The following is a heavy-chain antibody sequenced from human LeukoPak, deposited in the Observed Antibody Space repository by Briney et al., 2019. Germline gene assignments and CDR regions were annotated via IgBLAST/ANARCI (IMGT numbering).Heavy chain of an antibody. CDR3: ARGGSFLPNWFDP. CDR1: GGSISSGSYY. V-gene: IGHV4-61*02. J-gene: IGHJ5*02. CDR2: IYTSGRA. Sequence: PSETLSLTCTVSGGSISSGSYYWSWIRQPAGKGLECIGRIYTSGRASYNSSLKSRVTISLDTSKNPFSLKLSSVTAADTAVYYCARGGSFLPNWFDPWGPGTLVTVSS.